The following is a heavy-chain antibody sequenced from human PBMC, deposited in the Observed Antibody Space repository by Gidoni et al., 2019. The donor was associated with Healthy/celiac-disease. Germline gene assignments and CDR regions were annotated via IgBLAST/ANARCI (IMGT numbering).Heavy chain of an antibody. Sequence: QVQLVQSGAEVKKPGSSVTVSCKASGGTFSSYAISWVRQAPGQGLEWMGGISPIFGTANYAQKFQGRVTITADESTSTAYMELSSLRSEDTAVYYCATKIEDCGGDCYYSEAFDIWGQGTMVTVSS. CDR1: GGTFSSYA. CDR3: ATKIEDCGGDCYYSEAFDI. V-gene: IGHV1-69*01. CDR2: ISPIFGTA. J-gene: IGHJ3*02. D-gene: IGHD2-21*02.